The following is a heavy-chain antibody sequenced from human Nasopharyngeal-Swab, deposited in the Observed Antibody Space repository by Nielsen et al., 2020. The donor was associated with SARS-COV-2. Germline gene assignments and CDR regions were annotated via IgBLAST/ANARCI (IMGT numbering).Heavy chain of an antibody. Sequence: GGSLRLSCAASGFTFSSYGMHWVRQAPGKGLEWVAVISYDGSNKYYAGSVKGRFTISRDNSKNTLYLQMNSLRAEDTAVYYCAKGGYCSSTSCYTLVRHMDVWGKGTTVTVSS. CDR3: AKGGYCSSTSCYTLVRHMDV. CDR1: GFTFSSYG. D-gene: IGHD2-2*02. CDR2: ISYDGSNK. V-gene: IGHV3-30*18. J-gene: IGHJ6*03.